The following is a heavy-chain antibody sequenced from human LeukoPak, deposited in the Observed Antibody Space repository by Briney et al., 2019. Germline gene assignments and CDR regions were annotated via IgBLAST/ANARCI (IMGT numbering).Heavy chain of an antibody. CDR2: ISYDGSNK. Sequence: PGGSLTLSCAASGFTFSSYAMHGVRQAPGKGLEWVAVISYDGSNKYYADSVKGRFTISRDNSKNTLYLQVNSLRAEDTAVYYCVSGYCSGGSCKGAFDPWGQGTLVTVSS. V-gene: IGHV3-30-3*01. CDR1: GFTFSSYA. CDR3: VSGYCSGGSCKGAFDP. D-gene: IGHD2-15*01. J-gene: IGHJ5*02.